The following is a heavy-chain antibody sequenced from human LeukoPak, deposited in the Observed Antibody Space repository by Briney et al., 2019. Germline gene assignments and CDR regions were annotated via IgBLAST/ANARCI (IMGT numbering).Heavy chain of an antibody. CDR1: GGSISSYY. Sequence: SETLSLTCTVSGGSISSYYWSWIRQPPGKGLEWIGYIYYSGSTNYNPSLKSRVTISVDTSKNQFSLKLSPVTAADTAVYYCARHGYSSGWYNFDYWGQGTLVTVSS. CDR3: ARHGYSSGWYNFDY. CDR2: IYYSGST. D-gene: IGHD6-19*01. J-gene: IGHJ4*02. V-gene: IGHV4-59*08.